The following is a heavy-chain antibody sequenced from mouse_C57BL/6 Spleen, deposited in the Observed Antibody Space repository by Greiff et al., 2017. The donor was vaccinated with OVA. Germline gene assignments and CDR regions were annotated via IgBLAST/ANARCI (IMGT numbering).Heavy chain of an antibody. J-gene: IGHJ2*01. CDR1: GYTFTSYG. CDR2: IYPRSGNT. V-gene: IGHV1-81*01. Sequence: VKLQQSGAELARPGASVKLSCKASGYTFTSYGISWVKQRTGQGLEWIGEIYPRSGNTYYNEKFKGKATLTADKSSSTAYMELRSLTSEDSAVYFCARDGSSPYFDYWGQGTTLTVSS. D-gene: IGHD1-1*01. CDR3: ARDGSSPYFDY.